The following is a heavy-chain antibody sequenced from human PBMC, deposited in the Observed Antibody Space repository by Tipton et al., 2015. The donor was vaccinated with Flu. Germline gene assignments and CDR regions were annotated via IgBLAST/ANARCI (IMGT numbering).Heavy chain of an antibody. V-gene: IGHV3-23*01. CDR3: AKDSRKLDYYGSGSQFSPYYYYYMDV. CDR2: VSGAGGST. Sequence: SLRLSCAASGFTFNNYAMNWVRQAPGKGLEWVSTVSGAGGSTYYADSVKGRYTTSRDNSKNTLYLQMDSLRDEDTAVYYCAKDSRKLDYYGSGSQFSPYYYYYMDVWGKGTTVTVSS. J-gene: IGHJ6*03. CDR1: GFTFNNYA. D-gene: IGHD3-10*01.